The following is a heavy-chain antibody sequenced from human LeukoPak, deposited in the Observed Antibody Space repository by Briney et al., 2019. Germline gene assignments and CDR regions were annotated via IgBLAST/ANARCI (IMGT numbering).Heavy chain of an antibody. J-gene: IGHJ4*02. Sequence: HPGGSLRLSCAASGFTFSSYGMHWVRQAPGEGLEWVSLIYSGGSTYYADSVRGRFTISRDNSKNTLLLQVNSLRAEDTAVYYCARALGTMIRGVTPYFDCWGQGTLVTVSS. CDR2: IYSGGST. D-gene: IGHD3-10*01. CDR3: ARALGTMIRGVTPYFDC. V-gene: IGHV3-53*01. CDR1: GFTFSSYG.